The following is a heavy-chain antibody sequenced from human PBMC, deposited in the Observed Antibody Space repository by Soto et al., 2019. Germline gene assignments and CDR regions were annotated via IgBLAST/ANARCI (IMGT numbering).Heavy chain of an antibody. CDR1: GFTFSAYN. D-gene: IGHD5-18*01. CDR3: ARGLRGYMPEGFAMDV. Sequence: EVQLVESGGGLVKPGESLGLSCAASGFTFSAYNINWVRQAPGKGLEWVSAIDNSGSFLYYADSVKGRFTISRDNAKNSVYLQLNSLRVEDTAVYYCARGLRGYMPEGFAMDVWGQGTTVTVSS. V-gene: IGHV3-21*01. CDR2: IDNSGSFL. J-gene: IGHJ6*02.